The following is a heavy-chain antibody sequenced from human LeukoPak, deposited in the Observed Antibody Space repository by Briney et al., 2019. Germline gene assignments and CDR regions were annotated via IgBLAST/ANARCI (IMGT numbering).Heavy chain of an antibody. V-gene: IGHV4-39*07. CDR3: ARGSSGSYRGSDY. CDR2: IYYSGST. D-gene: IGHD3-10*01. Sequence: PSETLSLTCAVSGGSISSNSYYWGWIRQPPGKGLEWIGSIYYSGSTYYNPSLKSRVTMSVDTSKNQFSLKLSSVTAADTAVYYCARGSSGSYRGSDYWGQGTLVTVSS. J-gene: IGHJ4*02. CDR1: GGSISSNSYY.